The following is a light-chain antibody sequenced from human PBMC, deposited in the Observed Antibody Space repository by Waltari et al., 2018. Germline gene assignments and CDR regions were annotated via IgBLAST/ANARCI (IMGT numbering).Light chain of an antibody. CDR1: SSNIGSNS. CDR3: AAWDDSLSGWV. CDR2: RNN. J-gene: IGLJ3*02. V-gene: IGLV1-47*01. Sequence: QSVLTQPPSASGTPGQRVTISCSGSSSNIGSNSVYWYQQLPGKAPKLPIYRNNQRPSGVPDRFSGSKSGTSASLAISGLRSEDEADYYCAAWDDSLSGWVFGGGTKLTVL.